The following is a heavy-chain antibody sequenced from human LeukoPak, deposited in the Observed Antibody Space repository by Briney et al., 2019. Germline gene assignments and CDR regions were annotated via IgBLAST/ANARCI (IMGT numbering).Heavy chain of an antibody. CDR1: GYSFTSYW. J-gene: IGHJ3*02. V-gene: IGHV5-51*01. D-gene: IGHD3-3*01. Sequence: GESLQISCKGSGYSFTSYWIGWVRQMPGKGLEWMGIIYPGDSDTRYSPSFQGQVTISADKSISTAYLQWSSLKASDTAMYYCASYDFWSGPDAFDIRGQGTMVTVSS. CDR2: IYPGDSDT. CDR3: ASYDFWSGPDAFDI.